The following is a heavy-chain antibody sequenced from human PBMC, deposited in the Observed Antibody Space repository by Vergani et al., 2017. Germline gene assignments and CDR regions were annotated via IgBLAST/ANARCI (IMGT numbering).Heavy chain of an antibody. D-gene: IGHD3-16*01. Sequence: QVQLQESGPGLVKPSETLSLTRTVSGYSISSGYYWGWIRQPPGKGLEWIGSIYHSGSTYYNPSLKSRVTISVDTSKNQFSLKLSSVTAADTAVYYWARDSGGYVLVSYEAWFDPWGQGTLVTVSS. CDR3: ARDSGGYVLVSYEAWFDP. CDR1: GYSISSGYY. J-gene: IGHJ5*02. V-gene: IGHV4-38-2*02. CDR2: IYHSGST.